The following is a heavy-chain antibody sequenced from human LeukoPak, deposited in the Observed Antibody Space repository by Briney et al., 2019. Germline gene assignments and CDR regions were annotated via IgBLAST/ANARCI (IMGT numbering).Heavy chain of an antibody. V-gene: IGHV3-48*04. D-gene: IGHD1-26*01. CDR1: GFTFSSYS. CDR2: ISSSSSTI. CDR3: ARERRSGSPDY. Sequence: AGGSLRLSCAASGFTFSSYSMNWVRQAPGKGLEWVSYISSSSSTIYYADSVKGRFTISRDNAKNSLYLQMNSLRAEDTAVCYCARERRSGSPDYWGQGTLVTVSS. J-gene: IGHJ4*02.